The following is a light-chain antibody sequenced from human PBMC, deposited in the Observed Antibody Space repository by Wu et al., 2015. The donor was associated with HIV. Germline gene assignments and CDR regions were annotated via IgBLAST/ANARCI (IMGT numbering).Light chain of an antibody. CDR3: QQSRT. V-gene: IGKV3-15*01. CDR1: QSVSSN. Sequence: EIVMTRSPATLSVSPGERVTLSCRASQSVSSNVAWYQQKPGQAPRLLIYGASTRATGIPARFSGSGSETEFTLTISSLQSEDFAVYYCQQSRTFGGGTKVEIK. J-gene: IGKJ4*01. CDR2: GAS.